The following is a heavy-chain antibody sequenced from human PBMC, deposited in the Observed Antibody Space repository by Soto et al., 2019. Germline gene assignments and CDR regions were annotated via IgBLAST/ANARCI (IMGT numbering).Heavy chain of an antibody. CDR1: GGSFSGYY. CDR2: INHSGST. D-gene: IGHD4-17*01. CDR3: ARGPDYGGNSGMGGDY. J-gene: IGHJ4*02. Sequence: QVQLQQWGAGLLKPSETLSLTCAVYGGSFSGYYWSWIRQPPGKGLEWIGEINHSGSTNYNPSLKSRVTISVDTSKNQFSLKLSSVTAADTAVYYCARGPDYGGNSGMGGDYWGQGTLVTVSS. V-gene: IGHV4-34*01.